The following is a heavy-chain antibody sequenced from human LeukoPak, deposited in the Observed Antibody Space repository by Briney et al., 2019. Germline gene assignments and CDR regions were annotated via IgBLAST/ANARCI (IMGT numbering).Heavy chain of an antibody. D-gene: IGHD5-24*01. V-gene: IGHV1-2*02. J-gene: IGHJ4*02. CDR3: ARSGSSDGYNSLPY. Sequence: ASVKVSCKASGYTFTSYGISWVRQAPGQGLEWMGWINPGGGTNYAQKFQGRVTMTRDTSISTAYMELSSLRSDDTAVYYCARSGSSDGYNSLPYWGQGTLVTVSS. CDR1: GYTFTSYG. CDR2: INPGGGT.